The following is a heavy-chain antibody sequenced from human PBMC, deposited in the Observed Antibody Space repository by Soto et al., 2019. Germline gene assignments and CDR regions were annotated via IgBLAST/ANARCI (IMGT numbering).Heavy chain of an antibody. CDR3: ARDPRESTAWHYYYYGMDV. J-gene: IGHJ6*02. CDR2: ISSSSSYT. V-gene: IGHV3-11*06. Sequence: GGSLRLSCAASGFTFSDYYMSWIRQAPGKGLEWVSYISSSSSYTNYADSVKGRFTISRDNAKNSLYLQMNSLGAEDTAVYYCARDPRESTAWHYYYYGMDVWGQGTTVTVSS. D-gene: IGHD5-18*01. CDR1: GFTFSDYY.